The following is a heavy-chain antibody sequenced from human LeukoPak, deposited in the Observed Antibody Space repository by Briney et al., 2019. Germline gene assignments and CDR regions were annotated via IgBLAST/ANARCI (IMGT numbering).Heavy chain of an antibody. CDR3: ARQLYGSDY. V-gene: IGHV4-34*01. D-gene: IGHD4-17*01. J-gene: IGHJ4*02. Sequence: SETLSLTCGVFGVSFSTYYWSWIRQSPEKGLEWIGEINHSGYTNYNPSLKGRVTISVDTSKNQFSLKLSSVTAADTAVYYCARQLYGSDYWGQGTLVTVSS. CDR2: INHSGYT. CDR1: GVSFSTYY.